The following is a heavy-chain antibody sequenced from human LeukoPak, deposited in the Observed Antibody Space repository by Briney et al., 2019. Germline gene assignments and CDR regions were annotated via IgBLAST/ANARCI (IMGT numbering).Heavy chain of an antibody. CDR2: INPNSGGT. V-gene: IGHV1-2*02. Sequence: GASVKVSCKASGYTFTGYYMHWVRQAPGQGLVWMGWINPNSGGTEFAQKFQGRVTMTRDTSISTAYMELSRLRPDDTAVYYCARGGEVCSSTSCYRGHEYWGQGTLVTVSS. CDR3: ARGGEVCSSTSCYRGHEY. CDR1: GYTFTGYY. D-gene: IGHD2-2*01. J-gene: IGHJ4*02.